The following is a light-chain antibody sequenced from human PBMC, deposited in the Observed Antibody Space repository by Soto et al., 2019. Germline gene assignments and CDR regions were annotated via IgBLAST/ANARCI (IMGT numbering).Light chain of an antibody. CDR3: QQRTDWVT. CDR1: QSVSSY. J-gene: IGKJ4*01. CDR2: EAS. Sequence: EIVLTQSPATLSLSPGERATLSCRASQSVSSYLAWYQQKPGQAPRLLIYEASNRATDIPARFSGSGSGTDFTLTISSLEPEDFAVYYCQQRTDWVTFGGGTKVEIK. V-gene: IGKV3-11*01.